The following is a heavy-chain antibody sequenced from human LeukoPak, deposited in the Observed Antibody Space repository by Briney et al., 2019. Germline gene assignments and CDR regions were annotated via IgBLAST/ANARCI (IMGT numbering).Heavy chain of an antibody. CDR1: GGSISSSSYY. D-gene: IGHD5-24*01. J-gene: IGHJ4*02. V-gene: IGHV4-39*01. CDR2: IYYSGST. Sequence: SETLSLTCTVSGGSISSSSYYRGWIRQPPGQGLEWIVSIYYSGSTYYNPSLKSRVTISVDTSKNQFSLKPSSVTAADTAVYYCAILLEMATIISPVYYFDYWGQGTLVTVSS. CDR3: AILLEMATIISPVYYFDY.